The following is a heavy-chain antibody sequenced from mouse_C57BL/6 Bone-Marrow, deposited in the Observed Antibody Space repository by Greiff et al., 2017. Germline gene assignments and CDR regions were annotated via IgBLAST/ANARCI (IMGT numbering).Heavy chain of an antibody. Sequence: EVQLQQSGPVLVKPGASVKLSCKASGYTFTDYYMHWVKQSPGKSLEWIGVINPYNGGTSYNQKFKGKATLTVAKSSSTAYMELNSLTSEDSAVYYCARDSNLITGTLYCDYWGQGATLTVSS. CDR2: INPYNGGT. J-gene: IGHJ2*01. CDR1: GYTFTDYY. D-gene: IGHD2-5*01. V-gene: IGHV1-19*01. CDR3: ARDSNLITGTLYCDY.